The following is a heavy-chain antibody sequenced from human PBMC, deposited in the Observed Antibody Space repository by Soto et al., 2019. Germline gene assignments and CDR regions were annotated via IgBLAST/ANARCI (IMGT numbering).Heavy chain of an antibody. CDR2: MNPDSGNT. Sequence: QGQLVQSGAEVKKPGASVKVSCKASGYPFTSYDINWVRQDTGQGLEWMGWMNPDSGNTGYAQKFQGRVTMTRNTSLSTAYMELSSLRSEDTDVYYWARERALAADYWGQGTLVTVSS. CDR3: ARERALAADY. CDR1: GYPFTSYD. J-gene: IGHJ4*02. D-gene: IGHD6-25*01. V-gene: IGHV1-8*01.